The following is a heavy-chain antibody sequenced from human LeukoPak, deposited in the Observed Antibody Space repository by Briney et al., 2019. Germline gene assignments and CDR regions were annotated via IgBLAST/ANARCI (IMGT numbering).Heavy chain of an antibody. CDR2: IYPGDSGT. V-gene: IGHV5-51*01. J-gene: IGHJ3*02. Sequence: GESLKISCRGSGYSFTSYWIVWVRQMPGKGLEWMGIIYPGDSGTRYSPSFEGQVTISADKSRSTAYLQWSRLKASDTAMYYCARRGLVLSAFDIWGQGTMVTVSS. D-gene: IGHD3-16*01. CDR3: ARRGLVLSAFDI. CDR1: GYSFTSYW.